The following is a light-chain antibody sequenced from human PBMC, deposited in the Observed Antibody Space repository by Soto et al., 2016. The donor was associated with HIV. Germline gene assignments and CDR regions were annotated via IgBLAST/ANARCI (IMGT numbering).Light chain of an antibody. J-gene: IGKJ1*01. CDR3: QQYNSYPWT. V-gene: IGKV1-5*03. CDR1: QAITNS. CDR2: KAS. Sequence: DIQMTQSPSSLSASVGDRVTITCRASQAITNSLAWYQQKPGKAPNLLIYKASTSQSGVPSTFSGSGSGTEFTLIISSLQPDDFATYYCQQYNSYPWTFGQGTKVEIK.